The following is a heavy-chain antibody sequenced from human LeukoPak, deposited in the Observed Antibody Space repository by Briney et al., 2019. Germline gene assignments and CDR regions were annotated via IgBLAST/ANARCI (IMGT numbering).Heavy chain of an antibody. D-gene: IGHD2/OR15-2a*01. CDR3: ATWAFYHNLDV. CDR1: GFNIGPYA. V-gene: IGHV3-43*02. J-gene: IGHJ6*02. CDR2: IKADGSGT. Sequence: GGSLRLSCAASGFNIGPYAMYWVRQGPGRGGEWVSVIKADGSGTFYSDSVRGRFTTSRDNSKNSLYLQMSSLTSDDTALYYCATWAFYHNLDVWGQGTTVAVSS.